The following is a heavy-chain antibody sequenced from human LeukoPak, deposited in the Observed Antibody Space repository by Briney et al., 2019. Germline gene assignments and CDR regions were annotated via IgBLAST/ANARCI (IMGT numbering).Heavy chain of an antibody. CDR2: ISSSGSTI. D-gene: IGHD3-10*01. Sequence: GWSLRLSCAASGFTFSDYYMSWIRQAPGKGLEWVSYISSSGSTIYYADSVKGRFTISRDNAKNSLYLQMNSLTAEDTAVYYCARHHYYGSGSYCLSVDFDYWGQGTLVTVSS. CDR3: ARHHYYGSGSYCLSVDFDY. CDR1: GFTFSDYY. J-gene: IGHJ4*02. V-gene: IGHV3-11*01.